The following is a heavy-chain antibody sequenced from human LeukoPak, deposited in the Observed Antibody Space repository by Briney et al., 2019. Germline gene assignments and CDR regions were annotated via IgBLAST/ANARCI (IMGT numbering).Heavy chain of an antibody. CDR3: AKDGMVRGPSGAFDY. CDR2: ISSSSSTI. Sequence: GGSLRLSCAASGFTFSSYSMNWVRQAPGKGLEWVSYISSSSSTIYYADSVKGRFTISRDNAKNTLYLQMNSLRAEDTAVYYCAKDGMVRGPSGAFDYWGQGTLVTVSS. CDR1: GFTFSSYS. D-gene: IGHD3-10*01. V-gene: IGHV3-48*04. J-gene: IGHJ4*02.